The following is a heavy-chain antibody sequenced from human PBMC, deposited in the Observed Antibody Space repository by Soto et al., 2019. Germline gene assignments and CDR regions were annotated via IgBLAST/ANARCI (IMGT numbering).Heavy chain of an antibody. V-gene: IGHV1-69*13. J-gene: IGHJ5*02. CDR2: IIPIFGTA. D-gene: IGHD5-18*01. CDR1: GVTFSSDA. Sequence: ASVKVSCKASGVTFSSDAISWVRQAAGQGLEWMGGIIPIFGTANYAQKFQGRVTITADESTSTAYMELSSLRSEDTAVYYCAREMGYSYGLNWFDPWGQGTLVTVSS. CDR3: AREMGYSYGLNWFDP.